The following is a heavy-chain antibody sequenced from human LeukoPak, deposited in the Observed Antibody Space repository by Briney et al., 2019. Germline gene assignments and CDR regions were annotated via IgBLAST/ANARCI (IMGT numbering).Heavy chain of an antibody. CDR2: INPNSGGT. Sequence: GASVKVSCKASGYTFTGYYMHWVRRAPGQGLEWMGWINPNSGGTNYAQKFQGRVTMTRDTSISTAYMELSRLRSDDTAVYYCARDSDYYYGMDVWGQGTTVTVSS. J-gene: IGHJ6*02. CDR3: ARDSDYYYGMDV. V-gene: IGHV1-2*02. D-gene: IGHD1-26*01. CDR1: GYTFTGYY.